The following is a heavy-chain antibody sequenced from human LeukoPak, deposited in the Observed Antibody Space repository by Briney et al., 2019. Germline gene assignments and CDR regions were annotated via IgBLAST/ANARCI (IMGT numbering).Heavy chain of an antibody. Sequence: GGCLRLSCAASGFTFSDYYMSWIRQAPGKGLEWVSYITTASTIYYADSVKGRFTFSRDNAENSLYLQMNSLTNEDTAVYYCARVVSSRSAVRFDPWGQGTLVTVSS. V-gene: IGHV3-11*04. CDR3: ARVVSSRSAVRFDP. J-gene: IGHJ5*02. D-gene: IGHD5/OR15-5a*01. CDR2: ITTASTI. CDR1: GFTFSDYY.